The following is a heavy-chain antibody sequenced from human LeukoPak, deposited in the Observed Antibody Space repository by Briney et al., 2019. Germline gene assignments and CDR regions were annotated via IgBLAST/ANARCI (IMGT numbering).Heavy chain of an antibody. CDR2: ISGSGGST. J-gene: IGHJ4*02. CDR1: GFTFSSYA. V-gene: IGHV3-23*01. CDR3: AKDDARSSWYGGVGGFDY. D-gene: IGHD6-13*01. Sequence: GGSLRLSCAASGFTFSSYAMSWVRQAPGKGLEWVSAISGSGGSTYYADSVKGRFTISRDNSKNTLYLQMNSLRAEDTAVYYCAKDDARSSWYGGVGGFDYWGQGTLVTVSS.